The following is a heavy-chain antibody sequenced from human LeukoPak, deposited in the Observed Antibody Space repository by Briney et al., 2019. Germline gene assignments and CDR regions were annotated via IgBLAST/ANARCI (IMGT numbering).Heavy chain of an antibody. Sequence: ASVKVSCKASGYIFTSYGISWVRQAPGQGLEWMGWISAYNGNTNYAQKLQGRVTMTTDTSTSTAYMELRSLRSEDTAVYYCARATASLLGITGNFDYWGQGTLVTVSS. J-gene: IGHJ4*02. CDR3: ARATASLLGITGNFDY. V-gene: IGHV1-18*01. D-gene: IGHD1-20*01. CDR2: ISAYNGNT. CDR1: GYIFTSYG.